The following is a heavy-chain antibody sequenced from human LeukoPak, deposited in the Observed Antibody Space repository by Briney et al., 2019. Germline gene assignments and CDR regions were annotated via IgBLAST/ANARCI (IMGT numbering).Heavy chain of an antibody. D-gene: IGHD1-26*01. CDR3: ARLRVGRIVGATIDY. V-gene: IGHV3-74*01. CDR1: GFTFSSYW. CDR2: INSDGSTT. J-gene: IGHJ4*02. Sequence: GGSLRLSCAASGFTFSSYWMHWVRQTPGKGLVWVSRINSDGSTTSDADSVKGRFTISRDNVKNTLYLQMNTLRAEDTAVYYCARLRVGRIVGATIDYWGQGTLVTVSS.